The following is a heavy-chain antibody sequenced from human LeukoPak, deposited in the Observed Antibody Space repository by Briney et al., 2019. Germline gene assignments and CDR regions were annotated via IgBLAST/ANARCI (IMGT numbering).Heavy chain of an antibody. V-gene: IGHV4-39*01. CDR3: ARQQRYYYGSGPQLLSWFDP. CDR2: IYYSGST. CDR1: GGTIGSINYY. J-gene: IGHJ5*02. Sequence: ASETLSLTCTVSGGTIGSINYYWAWIRQPPGKGLEWIGTIYYSGSTYYNPSLKSRVTLSTGTSETQFSLKLTSVTVADTAVYYCARQQRYYYGSGPQLLSWFDPWGQGTLVTVSS. D-gene: IGHD3-10*01.